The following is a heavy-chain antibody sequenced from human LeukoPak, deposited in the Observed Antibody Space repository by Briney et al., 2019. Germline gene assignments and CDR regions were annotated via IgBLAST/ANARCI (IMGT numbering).Heavy chain of an antibody. Sequence: PGGSLRLSCAASGFTVSSNYMSWVRQAPGEGLEWVSVIYSGGSTYYADSVKGRFTISRDNSKNTLYLQMNSLRAEDTAVYYCASRLGGYDYILDYWGQGTLVTVSS. D-gene: IGHD5-12*01. CDR1: GFTVSSNY. J-gene: IGHJ4*02. CDR3: ASRLGGYDYILDY. V-gene: IGHV3-66*01. CDR2: IYSGGST.